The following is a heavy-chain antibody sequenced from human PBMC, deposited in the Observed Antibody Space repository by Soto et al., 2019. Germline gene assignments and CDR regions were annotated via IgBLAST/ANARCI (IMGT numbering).Heavy chain of an antibody. Sequence: QVQLVESGGGVVQPGMSLRLSCAASGFTFSSYVMHWVRQAPGKGLEWVAVISYDGDNKYYADSVKGRFTISRDNSKNTVYLQMNSLRAEDTAVYYCARDHLGNGITLFYYFDYWGQGTLVTVSS. CDR2: ISYDGDNK. J-gene: IGHJ4*02. CDR1: GFTFSSYV. V-gene: IGHV3-30-3*01. CDR3: ARDHLGNGITLFYYFDY. D-gene: IGHD3-9*01.